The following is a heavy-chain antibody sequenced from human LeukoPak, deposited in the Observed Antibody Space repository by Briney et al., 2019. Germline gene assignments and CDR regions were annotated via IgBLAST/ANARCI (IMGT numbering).Heavy chain of an antibody. V-gene: IGHV3-7*01. CDR2: IKEDGRET. J-gene: IGHJ3*02. CDR3: ARDLAGPPQEAFDI. CDR1: GFTFNTFW. Sequence: GGSLRLSCAASGFTFNTFWMSWVRQAPGKGLEWVANIKEDGRETNYVESVRGRFTISRDNTKKSLYLQMNTLRAEDTVVYYCARDLAGPPQEAFDIWGQGTMVTVSS.